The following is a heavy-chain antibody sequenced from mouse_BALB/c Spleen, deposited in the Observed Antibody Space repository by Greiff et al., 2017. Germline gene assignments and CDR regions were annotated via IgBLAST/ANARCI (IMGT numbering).Heavy chain of an antibody. D-gene: IGHD3-1*01. CDR3: ARHPARATGDY. CDR2: ISSGGSYT. V-gene: IGHV5-6*01. J-gene: IGHJ4*01. Sequence: EVQLVESGGDLVKPGGSLKLSCAASGFTFSSYGMSWVRQTPDKRLEWVATISSGGSYTYYPDSVKGRFTISRDNAKNTLYLQMSSLKSEDTAMYYCARHPARATGDYWGQGTSVTVSS. CDR1: GFTFSSYG.